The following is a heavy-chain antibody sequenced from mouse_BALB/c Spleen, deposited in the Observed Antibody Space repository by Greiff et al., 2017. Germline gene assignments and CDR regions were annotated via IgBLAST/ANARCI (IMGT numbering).Heavy chain of an antibody. CDR1: GYTFTDYN. V-gene: IGHV1-18*01. CDR2: INPNNGGT. Sequence: EVQLQQSGPELVKPGASVKIPCKASGYTFTDYNMDWVKQSHGKSLEWIGDINPNNGGTIYNQKFKGKATLTVDKSSSTAYMELRSLTSEDTAVYYCARWDYYGNYVGAMDYWGQGTSVTVSA. J-gene: IGHJ4*01. D-gene: IGHD2-1*01. CDR3: ARWDYYGNYVGAMDY.